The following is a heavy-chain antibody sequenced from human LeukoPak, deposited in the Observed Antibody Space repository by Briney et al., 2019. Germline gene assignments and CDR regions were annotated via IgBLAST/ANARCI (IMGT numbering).Heavy chain of an antibody. CDR1: GYTFTGYY. J-gene: IGHJ4*02. V-gene: IGHV1-2*06. CDR3: ARDRSASWSNFDY. CDR2: INPNSGGT. Sequence: GASVKVSCKASGYTFTGYYMHWVRQAPGQGLEWMGRINPNSGGTNFAQKFQGRVTMTRDTSINTAYMELSRLRSDDTAVYYCARDRSASWSNFDYWGQGTLVTVSS. D-gene: IGHD6-13*01.